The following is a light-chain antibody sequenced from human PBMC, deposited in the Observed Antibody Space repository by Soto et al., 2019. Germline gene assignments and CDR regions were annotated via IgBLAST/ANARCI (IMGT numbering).Light chain of an antibody. CDR1: SSNVGSYKL. J-gene: IGLJ2*01. Sequence: QSALTQPASVSGSPGQSISISCTGTSSNVGSYKLVSWYQQHPGKAPKLMIFEVNKRPSGVSNRFSGSKSGNTASLTISGLQAEDEAYYYCSSYTTSTSFILFGGGTKLTVL. V-gene: IGLV2-14*02. CDR3: SSYTTSTSFIL. CDR2: EVN.